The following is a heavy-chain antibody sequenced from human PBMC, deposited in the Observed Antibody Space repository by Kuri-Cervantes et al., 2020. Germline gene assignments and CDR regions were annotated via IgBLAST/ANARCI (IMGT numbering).Heavy chain of an antibody. D-gene: IGHD2-15*01. CDR1: GGSISSGDYY. CDR2: IYYSGST. Sequence: SETLSLTCTVSGGSISSGDYYWSWIRQPPGKGLEWIGYIYYSGSTYYNPSLKSRVTMSVDTSKNQFSLKLSSVTAADTAVYYCARDGRCSGGSCYSPWGQGTLVTVSS. V-gene: IGHV4-30-4*01. J-gene: IGHJ5*02. CDR3: ARDGRCSGGSCYSP.